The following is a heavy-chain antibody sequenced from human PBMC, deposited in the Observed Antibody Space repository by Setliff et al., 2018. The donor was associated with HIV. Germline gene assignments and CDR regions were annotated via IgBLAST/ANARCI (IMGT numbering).Heavy chain of an antibody. V-gene: IGHV1-69*10. J-gene: IGHJ6*03. Sequence: SVKVSCKASGGTFSSYAISWVRQAPGQGLEWMGGIIPIIGITNQAQKFQGRVTITADKSTNTAYMELSSLRSEDTAVYYRATHGPYSSSWPYYYYMDVWGKGTTVTV. CDR3: ATHGPYSSSWPYYYYMDV. CDR1: GGTFSSYA. D-gene: IGHD6-13*01. CDR2: IIPIIGIT.